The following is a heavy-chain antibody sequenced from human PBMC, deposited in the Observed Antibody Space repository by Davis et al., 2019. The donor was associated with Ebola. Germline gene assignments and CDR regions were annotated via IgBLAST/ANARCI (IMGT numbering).Heavy chain of an antibody. Sequence: TLSLTCTVSGGSVGSGSYYWSWIRQPPGKALEWLALIDWDDDKYYSTSLKTRLTISKDTSKNQVVLTMTNMDPVDTATYYCARIPRYYDFWSGYYTYYYYGMDVWGQGTTVTVSS. CDR2: IDWDDDK. V-gene: IGHV2-70*01. CDR3: ARIPRYYDFWSGYYTYYYYGMDV. D-gene: IGHD3-3*01. CDR1: GGSVGSGSYY. J-gene: IGHJ6*02.